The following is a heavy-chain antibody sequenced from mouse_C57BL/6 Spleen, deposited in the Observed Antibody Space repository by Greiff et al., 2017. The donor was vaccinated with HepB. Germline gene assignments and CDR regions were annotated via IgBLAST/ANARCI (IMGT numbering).Heavy chain of an antibody. CDR3: TRDGPYYAMDY. V-gene: IGHV5-9-1*02. CDR1: GFTFSSYA. D-gene: IGHD2-3*01. CDR2: ISSGGDYI. J-gene: IGHJ4*01. Sequence: EVKLMESGAGLVKPGGSLKLSCAASGFTFSSYAMSWVRQTPEKRLEWVAYISSGGDYIYYADTVKGRFTISRDNARNTLYLQMSSLKSEDTAMYYCTRDGPYYAMDYWGQGTSVTVSS.